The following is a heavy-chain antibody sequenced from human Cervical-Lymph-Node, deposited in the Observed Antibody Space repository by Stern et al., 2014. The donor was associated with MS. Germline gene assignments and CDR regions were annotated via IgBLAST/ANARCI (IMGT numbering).Heavy chain of an antibody. CDR3: ARDTSSPERSDW. Sequence: EVQLVESGGGLIQPGGSLRLSCTASGFTVSSDYMTWVRQAPGKGLEWVSLIANVGSTFYTDSVKGRFTISRDDSKNTVYLHMTSLRAEDTAMYYCARDTSSPERSDWWGQGTLVTVSS. V-gene: IGHV3-53*01. CDR1: GFTVSSDY. J-gene: IGHJ4*02. CDR2: IANVGST. D-gene: IGHD1-1*01.